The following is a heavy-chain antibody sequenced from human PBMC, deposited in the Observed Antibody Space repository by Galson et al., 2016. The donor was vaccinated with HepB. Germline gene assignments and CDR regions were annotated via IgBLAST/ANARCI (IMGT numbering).Heavy chain of an antibody. D-gene: IGHD4-17*01. Sequence: CKAFGYTFRTYYMHWVRQAPGQGLEWMGIINPSGGKTKYAQRFQGRVTMTSDTSTNTLYMELSSLRSDDTAVYYCARGTGKLTTVTTVTSLWYFDLWGRGTLVTVSS. V-gene: IGHV1-46*01. CDR1: GYTFRTYY. CDR2: INPSGGKT. J-gene: IGHJ2*01. CDR3: ARGTGKLTTVTTVTSLWYFDL.